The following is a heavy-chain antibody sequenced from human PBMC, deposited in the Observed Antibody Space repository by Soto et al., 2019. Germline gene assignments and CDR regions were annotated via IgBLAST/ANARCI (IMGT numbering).Heavy chain of an antibody. D-gene: IGHD1-26*01. J-gene: IGHJ4*02. CDR3: ARDLGVGAASDY. CDR1: GYTFTSYA. CDR2: INAGNGNT. Sequence: ASVKVSCKASGYTFTSYAMHWVRQAPGQRLEWMGWINAGNGNTKYSQKFQGRVTITRDTSASTAYMELSSLRSEDTAVYYSARDLGVGAASDYWGQGTLVTVSS. V-gene: IGHV1-3*01.